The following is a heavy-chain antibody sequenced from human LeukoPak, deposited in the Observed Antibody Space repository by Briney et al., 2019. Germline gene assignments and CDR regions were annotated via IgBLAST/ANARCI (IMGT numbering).Heavy chain of an antibody. Sequence: SETLSLTCAVYGGSFSGYYWSWIRQPPGKGLEWIGEINHSGSTNYNPSLKSRVTISVDTSKNQFSLKLSSVTAADTAVYYCARSASSGPDAFDIWGQGTMVTVSS. CDR3: ARSASSGPDAFDI. V-gene: IGHV4-34*01. CDR2: INHSGST. CDR1: GGSFSGYY. J-gene: IGHJ3*02. D-gene: IGHD3-22*01.